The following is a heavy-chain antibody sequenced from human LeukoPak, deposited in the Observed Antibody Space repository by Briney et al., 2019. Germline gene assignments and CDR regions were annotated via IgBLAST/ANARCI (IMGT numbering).Heavy chain of an antibody. CDR3: ASQGVGSSWYDLNFDY. V-gene: IGHV6-1*01. CDR1: GDSVSSNSAA. D-gene: IGHD6-13*01. J-gene: IGHJ4*02. CDR2: TYYRSKWYN. Sequence: SQTLSLTCAISGDSVSSNSAAWNWIRQSPSRGLEWLGRTYYRSKWYNDYAVSVKSRITINPDTSKNQFSLQLNSVTPEDTAVYYCASQGVGSSWYDLNFDYWGQGTLVTVSS.